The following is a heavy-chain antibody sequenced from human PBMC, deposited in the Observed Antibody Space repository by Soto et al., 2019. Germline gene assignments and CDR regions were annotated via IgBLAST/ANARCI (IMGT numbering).Heavy chain of an antibody. CDR2: IYYSGST. Sequence: QVQLQESGPGLVKPSQTLSLTCTVSGGSISSCGYYWSWIRQHPGKGLEWIGYIYYSGSTYYNQPLQRRVSISVHRYNNQFSLKLSSVTAADTHVCLFARRSSGYGWFDPWGQGTRVTLSS. CDR1: GGSISSCGYY. CDR3: ARRSSGYGWFDP. D-gene: IGHD3-22*01. J-gene: IGHJ5*02. V-gene: IGHV4-31*03.